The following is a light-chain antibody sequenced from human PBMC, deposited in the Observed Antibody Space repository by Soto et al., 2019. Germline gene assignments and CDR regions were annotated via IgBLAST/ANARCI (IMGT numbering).Light chain of an antibody. CDR3: QSYDSRLSGYV. CDR1: SSNIGAGYE. CDR2: ENN. J-gene: IGLJ1*01. Sequence: QSVLTQPPSVSEAPGQRVTISCTGRSSNIGAGYEAHWYQQVPGTAPKLLIYENNNRPSGVPDRFSGSKSGTSASLAITGIKAEDEAEYYCQSYDSRLSGYVFGTGTKLTVL. V-gene: IGLV1-40*01.